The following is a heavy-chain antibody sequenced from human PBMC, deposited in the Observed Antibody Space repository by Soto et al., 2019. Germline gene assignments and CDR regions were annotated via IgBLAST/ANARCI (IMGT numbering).Heavy chain of an antibody. CDR3: ARSGRVELSPY. Sequence: GGSLRLSCAASGFTFSSYALTWVRQAPGKGLEWVSTISSSGGGTYYADSVKGRFTISRDNSKNTLYLQMNSLRAEDTAVYYCARSGRVELSPYWGQGTLVTVSS. D-gene: IGHD1-7*01. J-gene: IGHJ4*01. CDR2: ISSSGGGT. CDR1: GFTFSSYA. V-gene: IGHV3-23*01.